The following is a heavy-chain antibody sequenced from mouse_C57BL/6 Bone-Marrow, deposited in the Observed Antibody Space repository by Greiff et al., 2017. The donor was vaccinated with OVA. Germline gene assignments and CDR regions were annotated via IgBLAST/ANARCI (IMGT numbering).Heavy chain of an antibody. D-gene: IGHD1-1*01. CDR3: ARSGSPWYVDV. V-gene: IGHV1-69*01. J-gene: IGHJ1*03. CDR1: GYTFTSYW. Sequence: QVQLQQPGAELVMPGASVKLSCKASGYTFTSYWMHWVKQRPGQGLEWIGEIDPSDSYTNYNHKFKGKSTLTVDKSSSTAYMQLSSLTSEDSAVYYCARSGSPWYVDVWGTGTTVTVSS. CDR2: IDPSDSYT.